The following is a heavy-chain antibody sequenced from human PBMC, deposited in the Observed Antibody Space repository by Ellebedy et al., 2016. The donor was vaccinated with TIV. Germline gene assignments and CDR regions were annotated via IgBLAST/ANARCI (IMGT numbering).Heavy chain of an antibody. CDR2: IYPGNSDT. Sequence: PGGSLRLSCKGSGYSFTSTWIGWVRQMQGKGLEWMGMIYPGNSDTRYSPSFQGQVTISADKSIRTAYLQWSRLKASDTAMYYCATSRLGDYDYYYWGQGTLVTVTS. CDR3: ATSRLGDYDYYY. V-gene: IGHV5-51*01. CDR1: GYSFTSTW. J-gene: IGHJ4*02. D-gene: IGHD3-16*01.